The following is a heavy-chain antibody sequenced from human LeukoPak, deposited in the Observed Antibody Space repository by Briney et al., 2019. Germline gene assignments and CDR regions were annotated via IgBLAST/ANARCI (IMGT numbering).Heavy chain of an antibody. CDR1: GFTFSNYA. V-gene: IGHV3-23*01. Sequence: GGSLRLSCAASGFTFSNYAMGWVRQAPGKGLEWVSAITGDGNSTYNADSVKGRFTVSRDNSKNTLYLQMNSLRAEDTATYYCAKARIVVVTALDYWGQGTLVIVSS. D-gene: IGHD2-21*02. CDR3: AKARIVVVTALDY. J-gene: IGHJ4*02. CDR2: ITGDGNST.